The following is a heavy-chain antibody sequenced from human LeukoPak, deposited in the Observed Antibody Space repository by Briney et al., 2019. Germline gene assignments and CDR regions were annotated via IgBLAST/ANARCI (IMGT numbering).Heavy chain of an antibody. CDR3: ARGLYSSSTYYYMDV. J-gene: IGHJ6*03. V-gene: IGHV1-8*03. Sequence: ASVKVSCKASGGTFSSYAISWVRQATGQGLEWMGWMNPNSGNTGYAQKFQGRVTITRNTSISTAYMELSSLRSEDTAVYYCARGLYSSSTYYYMDVWGKGTTVTVSS. CDR1: GGTFSSYA. CDR2: MNPNSGNT. D-gene: IGHD6-6*01.